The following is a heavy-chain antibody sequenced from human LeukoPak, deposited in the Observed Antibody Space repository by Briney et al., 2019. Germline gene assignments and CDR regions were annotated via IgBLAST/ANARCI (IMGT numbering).Heavy chain of an antibody. CDR2: IYHSGST. D-gene: IGHD5-18*01. J-gene: IGHJ4*02. V-gene: IGHV4-38-2*02. CDR3: ARADTAMVIDY. Sequence: PSETLSLTCTVSGYSISSGYYWGWIRQPPGKGLEWIGSIYHSGSTYYNPSLKSRVTISVDTSKNQFSLKLSSVTAADTAVYYCARADTAMVIDYWGQGTLVTVSS. CDR1: GYSISSGYY.